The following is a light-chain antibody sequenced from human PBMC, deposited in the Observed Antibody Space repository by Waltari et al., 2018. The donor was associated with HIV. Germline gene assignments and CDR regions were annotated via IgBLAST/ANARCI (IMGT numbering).Light chain of an antibody. J-gene: IGLJ2*01. CDR2: KDT. CDR3: QSADNTGTSVV. CDR1: ALAKQH. Sequence: SYELTQPPSVSVSPGQTARITCSADALAKQHTYWSQQKPGQAPVVVIYKDTQSPSGIPERFSGSSSGTIVTLTISGVQAEDEAVYYCQSADNTGTSVVFGGGTKLTVL. V-gene: IGLV3-25*03.